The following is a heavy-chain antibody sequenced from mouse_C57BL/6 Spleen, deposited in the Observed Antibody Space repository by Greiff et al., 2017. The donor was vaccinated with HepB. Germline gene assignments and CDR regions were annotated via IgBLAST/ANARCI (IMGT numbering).Heavy chain of an antibody. V-gene: IGHV1-85*01. CDR3: ARSSYYYGSSSYAMDY. CDR1: GYTFTSYD. D-gene: IGHD1-1*01. J-gene: IGHJ4*01. Sequence: VQGVESGPELVKPGASVKLSCKASGYTFTSYDINWVKQRPGQGLEWIGWIYPRDGSTKYNEKFKGKATLTVDTSSSTAYMELHSLTSEDSAVYFCARSSYYYGSSSYAMDYWGQGTSVTVSS. CDR2: IYPRDGST.